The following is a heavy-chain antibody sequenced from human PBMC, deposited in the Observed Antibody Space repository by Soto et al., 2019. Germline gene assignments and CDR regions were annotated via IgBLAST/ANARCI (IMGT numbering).Heavy chain of an antibody. Sequence: SETLSLTCAVSGDSIISDKWWSWVRQAPGKGLEWIGEIHHGGNSKYNPSLKSRVIISVDRSKNQFSLNLTSVTDADTAVYYCARGESQQQRDYWGQGTPVTVS. D-gene: IGHD6-25*01. V-gene: IGHV4-4*02. J-gene: IGHJ4*02. CDR2: IHHGGNS. CDR1: GDSIISDKW. CDR3: ARGESQQQRDY.